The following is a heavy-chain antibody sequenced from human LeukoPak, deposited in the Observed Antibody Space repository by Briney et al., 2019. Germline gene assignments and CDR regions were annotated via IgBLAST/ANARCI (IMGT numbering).Heavy chain of an antibody. J-gene: IGHJ4*02. CDR3: ARATYYYGSGSYAVWEDY. D-gene: IGHD3-10*01. Sequence: SETLSLTCTVSGGSISSSSYYWGWIRQPPGKGLEWIGSIYYSGSTYYNPSLKSRVTISVDTSKNQFSLKLSSVTAADTAVYYCARATYYYGSGSYAVWEDYWGQGTLVTVSS. CDR2: IYYSGST. V-gene: IGHV4-39*01. CDR1: GGSISSSSYY.